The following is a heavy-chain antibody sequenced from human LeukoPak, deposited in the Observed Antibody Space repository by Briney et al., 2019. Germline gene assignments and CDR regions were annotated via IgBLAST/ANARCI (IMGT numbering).Heavy chain of an antibody. Sequence: SETLSLTCTVSGGSISSYGYFWTWIRLHPGKGLEWIGYISYSGGTYYNPSPRSRISISKDSSKNQFSLNLSSVTAADTAIYYCTRERADTAVLYYFDYWGQGTLVTVSS. V-gene: IGHV4-31*03. CDR3: TRERADTAVLYYFDY. CDR2: ISYSGGT. J-gene: IGHJ4*02. D-gene: IGHD5-18*01. CDR1: GGSISSYGYF.